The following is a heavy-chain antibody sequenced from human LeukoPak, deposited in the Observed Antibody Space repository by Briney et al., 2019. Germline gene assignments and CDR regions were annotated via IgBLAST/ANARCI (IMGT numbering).Heavy chain of an antibody. Sequence: ASVKVSCKASGYTFTGYYMHWVRQAPGQGLEWMGWINPNSGGTNYAQKFQGRVTITSDTSASTAYMELSSLRSEDMAVYYCTLYNYWGQGTLVTVSS. CDR2: INPNSGGT. V-gene: IGHV1-2*02. CDR1: GYTFTGYY. J-gene: IGHJ4*02. D-gene: IGHD2-2*02. CDR3: TLYNY.